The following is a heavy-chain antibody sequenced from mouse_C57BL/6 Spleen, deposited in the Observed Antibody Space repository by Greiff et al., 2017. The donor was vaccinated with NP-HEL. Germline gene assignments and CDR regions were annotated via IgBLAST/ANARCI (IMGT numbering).Heavy chain of an antibody. CDR3: ARPPQIEGYDGGFAY. J-gene: IGHJ3*01. CDR2: IHPNSGST. CDR1: GYTFTSYW. V-gene: IGHV1-64*01. Sequence: QVQLQQPGAELVKPGASVKLSCKASGYTFTSYWMHWVKQRPGQGLEWIGMIHPNSGSTNYNEKFKSKATLTVDKSSSPAYMQLSSLTSEDSAVYYCARPPQIEGYDGGFAYWGQGTLVTVSA. D-gene: IGHD2-2*01.